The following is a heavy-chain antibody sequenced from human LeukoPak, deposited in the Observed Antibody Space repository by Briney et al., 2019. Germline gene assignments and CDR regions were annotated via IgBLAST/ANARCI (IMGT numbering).Heavy chain of an antibody. CDR1: GFTFSSYG. D-gene: IGHD2-2*01. V-gene: IGHV3-33*01. Sequence: GGSLRLSCAASGFTFSSYGMHWVRQAPGKGLEWVAVIWYDGSNKYYADSVKGRFTISRDNSKNTLYLQMNSLRAEDAAVYYCARDPYCSSTSCWPPTPFYYYYGMDVWGQGTTVTVSS. CDR2: IWYDGSNK. CDR3: ARDPYCSSTSCWPPTPFYYYYGMDV. J-gene: IGHJ6*02.